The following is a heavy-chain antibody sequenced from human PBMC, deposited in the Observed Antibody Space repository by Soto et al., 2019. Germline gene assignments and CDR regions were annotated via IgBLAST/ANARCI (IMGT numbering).Heavy chain of an antibody. V-gene: IGHV3-30*18. CDR1: GFTFSSYG. CDR3: AKDLAYCGGDCYTFDY. Sequence: AGGSLRLSCAASGFTFSSYGMHWVRQAPGTGLEWVAVISYDGSNKYYADSVKGRFTISRDNSKNTLYLQMNSLRAEDTAVYYCAKDLAYCGGDCYTFDYWGQGTLVTVSS. CDR2: ISYDGSNK. D-gene: IGHD2-21*02. J-gene: IGHJ4*02.